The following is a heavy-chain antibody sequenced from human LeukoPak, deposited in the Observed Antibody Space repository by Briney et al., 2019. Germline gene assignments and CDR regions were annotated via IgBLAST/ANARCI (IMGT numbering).Heavy chain of an antibody. J-gene: IGHJ4*02. CDR3: VHRRIYSPFDY. CDR2: IYWDDDK. Sequence: SGPTLVKPTQTLTLTCTSSGFSLSTRGVGVGWVRQPPGKALEWLALIYWDDDKRYNSSLKSRLTITKDTSKNQVVLTMTNVDPVDTATYYCVHRRIYSPFDYWGQGALVTVSS. D-gene: IGHD4-11*01. V-gene: IGHV2-5*02. CDR1: GFSLSTRGVG.